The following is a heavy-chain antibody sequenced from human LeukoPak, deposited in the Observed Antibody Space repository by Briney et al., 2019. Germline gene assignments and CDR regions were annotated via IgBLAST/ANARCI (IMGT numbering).Heavy chain of an antibody. V-gene: IGHV5-51*01. D-gene: IGHD2-8*01. CDR2: IYPADSET. J-gene: IGHJ3*02. CDR1: GYSFTTYW. CDR3: ARSGQGVFDI. Sequence: GESLKISCKGSGYSFTTYWIGWVCQMPGKGLEWMGIIYPADSETRLSPSFQGQVTISADKSLSTAYLQWSSLKASDTAIYYCARSGQGVFDIWGQGTMVTVSS.